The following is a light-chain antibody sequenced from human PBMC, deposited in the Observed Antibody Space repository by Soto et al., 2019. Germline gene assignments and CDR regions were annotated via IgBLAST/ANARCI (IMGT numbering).Light chain of an antibody. CDR2: AAS. J-gene: IGKJ1*01. CDR1: QSISSY. CDR3: QQSYSTTWT. Sequence: DLPMTQSPSSPSASVGDRVTVTLRASQSISSYLNWYQQKPGKAPKLLIYAASSLQSGVPSRFSGSGSETDFTLTISSLQPEDFATYSCQQSYSTTWTFGQGTKVDIK. V-gene: IGKV1-39*01.